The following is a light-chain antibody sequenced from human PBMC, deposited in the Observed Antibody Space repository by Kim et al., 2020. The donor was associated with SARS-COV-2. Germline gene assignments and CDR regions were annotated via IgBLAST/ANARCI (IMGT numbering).Light chain of an antibody. J-gene: IGKJ5*01. CDR2: GAS. CDR3: QQYNNWPIT. CDR1: QSVGSN. V-gene: IGKV3-15*01. Sequence: EVVMTQSPATLSVSPGERATLSCRASQSVGSNLAWYQQKPGQAPRLLIYGASTRATRSPARFSGSGSGTEFTLTISSLQSEDFAVYYCQQYNNWPITFGQGTRLEIK.